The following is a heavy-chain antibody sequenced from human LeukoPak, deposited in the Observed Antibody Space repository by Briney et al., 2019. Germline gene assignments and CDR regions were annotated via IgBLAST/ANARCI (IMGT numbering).Heavy chain of an antibody. J-gene: IGHJ4*02. CDR2: INPNSGGT. CDR3: ARVRGYSYGLSYYFDY. CDR1: GYTFTSYG. D-gene: IGHD5-18*01. V-gene: IGHV1-2*02. Sequence: GASVKVSCKASGYTFTSYGISWVRQAPGQGLEWMGWINPNSGGTNYAQKFQGRVTMTRDTSISTAYMELSRLRSDDTAVYYCARVRGYSYGLSYYFDYWGQGTLVTVSS.